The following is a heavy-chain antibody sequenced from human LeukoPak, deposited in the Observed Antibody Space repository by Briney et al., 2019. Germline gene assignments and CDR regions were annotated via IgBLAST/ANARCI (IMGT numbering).Heavy chain of an antibody. D-gene: IGHD3-22*01. J-gene: IGHJ4*02. Sequence: PSETLSLTCAVYGGSFSGYYWNWIRQPPGKGLEWIGEINHSGSTNYNPSLKSRVTISVDPSKNQFSLKLSSVTAADTAVYYCARQDDYDSSGYVGYYFDYWGQGTLVTVSS. CDR1: GGSFSGYY. V-gene: IGHV4-34*01. CDR3: ARQDDYDSSGYVGYYFDY. CDR2: INHSGST.